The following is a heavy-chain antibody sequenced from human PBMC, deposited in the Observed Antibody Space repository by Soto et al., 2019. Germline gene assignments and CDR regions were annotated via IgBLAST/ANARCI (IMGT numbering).Heavy chain of an antibody. J-gene: IGHJ4*02. CDR1: GGSVTSYH. V-gene: IGHV4-59*02. D-gene: IGHD2-21*02. CDR3: ARGPVVTPFVDY. CDR2: IYYSGST. Sequence: SETLSLTCFVSGGSVTSYHWNWIRQPPGKGLEWIGHIYYSGSTNYNPSLKSRVSISVDASKNQFSLKLSSVTAADTAIYYCARGPVVTPFVDYWGQGILVTVSS.